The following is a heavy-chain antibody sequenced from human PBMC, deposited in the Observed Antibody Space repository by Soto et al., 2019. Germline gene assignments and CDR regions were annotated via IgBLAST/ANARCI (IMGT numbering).Heavy chain of an antibody. D-gene: IGHD2-8*01. V-gene: IGHV3-33*01. J-gene: IGHJ6*02. CDR3: ARDRKYGTNGVCYTQYYYYYGMDV. CDR1: RFTLSSHG. Sequence: GGSLRLSCPTSRFTLSSHGLHWVRQAPGKGLELVAVIWYDGSNKYYADSGKGRFTISRDNSKNTLYLQMNSLRAEDTAVYYCARDRKYGTNGVCYTQYYYYYGMDVWGQGTTVTV. CDR2: IWYDGSNK.